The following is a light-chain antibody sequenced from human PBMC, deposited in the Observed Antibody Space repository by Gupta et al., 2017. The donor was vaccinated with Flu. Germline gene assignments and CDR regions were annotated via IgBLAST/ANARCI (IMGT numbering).Light chain of an antibody. V-gene: IGKV3-15*01. Sequence: EIVMTQSPATLSVSPGERATLSCRASQSVSSNLAGYQQNPGQAPSLLIYGASTRATGIPARFSGSGSGTAFTLTISSLQSEDVAVEYCQQYNNWSPYSFGQGTKLEIK. J-gene: IGKJ2*03. CDR3: QQYNNWSPYS. CDR1: QSVSSN. CDR2: GAS.